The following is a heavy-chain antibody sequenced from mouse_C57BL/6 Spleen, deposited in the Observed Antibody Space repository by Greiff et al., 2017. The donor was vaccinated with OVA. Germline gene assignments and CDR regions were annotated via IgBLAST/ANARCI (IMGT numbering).Heavy chain of an antibody. V-gene: IGHV2-2*01. CDR1: GFSLTSYG. J-gene: IGHJ4*01. CDR3: AREPLRKAMDY. CDR2: IWSGGST. D-gene: IGHD1-1*01. Sequence: QVQLQQSGPGLVQPSQCLSITCTVSGFSLTSYGVHWVSQSPGKGLEWLGVIWSGGSTDYNAAFISRLSISKDNSKSQVFFKMNSLQADDTAIDYCAREPLRKAMDYWGQGTSVTVSS.